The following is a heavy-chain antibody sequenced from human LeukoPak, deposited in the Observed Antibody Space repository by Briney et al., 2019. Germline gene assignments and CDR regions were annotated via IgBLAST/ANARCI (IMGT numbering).Heavy chain of an antibody. J-gene: IGHJ4*02. CDR3: AKCCQYSSSLFDY. CDR2: ISGSGAST. V-gene: IGHV3-23*01. CDR1: GFTFSSYA. Sequence: GGSLRLSCAASGFTFSSYAMSWVRQAPGKGLEWVSGISGSGASTYYADSVKGRFTISRDNSKNTLFLQVNSLRAEDTAIYYCAKCCQYSSSLFDYWGQGTLVTVSS. D-gene: IGHD6-6*01.